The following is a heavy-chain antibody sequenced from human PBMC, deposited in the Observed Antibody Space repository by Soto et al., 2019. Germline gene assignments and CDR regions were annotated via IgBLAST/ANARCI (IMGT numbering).Heavy chain of an antibody. CDR3: ARAAGIMTRGFHGMDV. D-gene: IGHD3-10*01. CDR2: ISSTASTI. Sequence: GWSLRLSCASSVFAFISYEMNWVRQAPGKGLEWLSYISSTASTIHYADSVKGRFTISRDNANNSVYLQMNSLTADDSAVYYCARAAGIMTRGFHGMDVWGQGTTVTVSS. CDR1: VFAFISYE. J-gene: IGHJ6*02. V-gene: IGHV3-48*03.